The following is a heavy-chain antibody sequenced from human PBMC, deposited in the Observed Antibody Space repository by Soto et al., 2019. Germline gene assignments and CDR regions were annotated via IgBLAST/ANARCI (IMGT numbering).Heavy chain of an antibody. D-gene: IGHD4-4*01. CDR2: ISGSGGNT. J-gene: IGHJ4*02. Sequence: EVQLLESGGGLVQPGGSLRLSCAASGFTFNNYPMSWVRQAPGKGLEWISVISGSGGNTYHAVSVRGRFTISRDNSKNTLSLQMSSLRAEDTPVYYCAKYRNTASADFDYWGQGTLVTVSS. CDR1: GFTFNNYP. CDR3: AKYRNTASADFDY. V-gene: IGHV3-23*01.